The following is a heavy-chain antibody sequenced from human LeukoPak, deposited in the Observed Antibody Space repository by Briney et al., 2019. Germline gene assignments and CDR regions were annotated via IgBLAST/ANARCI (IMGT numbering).Heavy chain of an antibody. CDR3: ARSDSQYYYYYGMDV. D-gene: IGHD3-22*01. Sequence: ASVKLSCKASGYTFTSYGISWVRQAPGQGLEWMGWISAYNGNTNYAQKLQGRVTMTTDTSTSTAYMELRSLRSDDTAVYYCARSDSQYYYYYGMDVWGQGTTVTVSS. J-gene: IGHJ6*02. CDR1: GYTFTSYG. V-gene: IGHV1-18*01. CDR2: ISAYNGNT.